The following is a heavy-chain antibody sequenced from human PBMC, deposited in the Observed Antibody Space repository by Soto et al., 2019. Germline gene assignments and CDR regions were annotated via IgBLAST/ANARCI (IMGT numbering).Heavy chain of an antibody. CDR3: AREPKGYCSSTSCSKPPYYYYGMDV. D-gene: IGHD2-2*01. V-gene: IGHV1-18*04. CDR1: GYSFTSYG. Sequence: ASVKVCCEASGYSFTSYGISWVRQAPGQGLEWMGWISAYNGNTNYAQKLQGRVTMTTDTSTSTAYMELRSLRSDDTAVYYCAREPKGYCSSTSCSKPPYYYYGMDVWGQGTTVTVSS. CDR2: ISAYNGNT. J-gene: IGHJ6*02.